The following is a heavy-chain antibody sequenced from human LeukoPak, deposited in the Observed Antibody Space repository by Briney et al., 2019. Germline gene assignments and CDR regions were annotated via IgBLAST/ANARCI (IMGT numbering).Heavy chain of an antibody. V-gene: IGHV4-39*01. CDR1: GGSIGSSSYY. J-gene: IGHJ4*02. D-gene: IGHD2-2*01. CDR3: ARRGITYSSSFFAF. Sequence: SETLSLTCTVSGGSIGSSSYYWGWIRQPPGEGLEWIGHIFYSGNTYYNPSLKSRVTISVDTSQNQFSLHLTSVTAADTATYYCARRGITYSSSFFAFWGQGTLVTVSS. CDR2: IFYSGNT.